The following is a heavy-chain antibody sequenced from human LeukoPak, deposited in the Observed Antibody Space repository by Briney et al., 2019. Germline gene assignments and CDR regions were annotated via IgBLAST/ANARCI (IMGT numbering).Heavy chain of an antibody. CDR3: ARVSTRIQQYNY. CDR1: GYTFTGYY. J-gene: IGHJ4*02. CDR2: INPNSGGT. Sequence: ASVKVSCKAPGYTFTGYYMHWVRQAPGQGLEWMGWINPNSGGTNYAQKFQGRVTMTRDTSISTAYMELSRLRSDDTAVYYCARVSTRIQQYNYWGQGTLVTVSS. V-gene: IGHV1-2*02. D-gene: IGHD5-18*01.